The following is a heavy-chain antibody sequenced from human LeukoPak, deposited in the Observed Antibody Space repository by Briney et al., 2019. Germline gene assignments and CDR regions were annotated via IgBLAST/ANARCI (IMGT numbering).Heavy chain of an antibody. V-gene: IGHV3-23*01. J-gene: IGHJ4*02. CDR3: AKWGDFDVLTGYYVPDF. CDR2: ITGSGGNT. Sequence: PGGSLRLSCAASGFTFSNYAMSWVRQAPGKGLEWVSAITGSGGNTYYADSVKGRLTISRDNSKNTLYLQMNSLRAEDTAVYYCAKWGDFDVLTGYYVPDFWGQGTLVTVSS. D-gene: IGHD3-9*01. CDR1: GFTFSNYA.